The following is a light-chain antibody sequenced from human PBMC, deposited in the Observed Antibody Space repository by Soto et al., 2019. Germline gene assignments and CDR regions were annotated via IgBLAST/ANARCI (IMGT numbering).Light chain of an antibody. V-gene: IGKV1-39*01. CDR2: AAS. Sequence: DIQMTQSPSSLSASVGDRVTITCQSSQSIISYLNWYQQKAGKAPQLLIYAASSLQSGVPARFSGSGSGTDFILSISSLQPEDSAIYYCQQSYSSPRTFGQGTKLAI. CDR1: QSIISY. CDR3: QQSYSSPRT. J-gene: IGKJ2*01.